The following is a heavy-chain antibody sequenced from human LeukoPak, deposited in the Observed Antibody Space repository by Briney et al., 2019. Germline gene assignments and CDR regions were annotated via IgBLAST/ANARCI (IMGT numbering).Heavy chain of an antibody. D-gene: IGHD6-19*01. CDR1: GFTFSAFS. J-gene: IGHJ4*02. CDR2: ISSSSSDM. V-gene: IGHV3-21*01. CDR3: ATGYTSGTRIDY. Sequence: GGSLRLSCAASGFTFSAFSMNWVRQAPGEGGEWVSAISSSSSDMYYADSVKGRFTISRDNANNFLYLQVSSLRAEDTAVYYCATGYTSGTRIDYWGQGTLVSVSS.